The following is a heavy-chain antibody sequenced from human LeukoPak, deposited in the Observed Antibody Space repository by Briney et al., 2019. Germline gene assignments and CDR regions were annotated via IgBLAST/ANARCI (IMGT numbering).Heavy chain of an antibody. V-gene: IGHV3-30-3*01. CDR3: ARVLTYSGYDTNWFDP. D-gene: IGHD5-12*01. CDR2: ISYDGSNK. CDR1: GFTFSSYA. J-gene: IGHJ5*02. Sequence: GGCLRLSCAASGFTFSSYAMHWVRQAPGKGLEWVAVISYDGSNKYYADSVKGRFTISRDNSKNTLYLQMNSLRAEDTAVYYCARVLTYSGYDTNWFDPWGQGTLVTVSS.